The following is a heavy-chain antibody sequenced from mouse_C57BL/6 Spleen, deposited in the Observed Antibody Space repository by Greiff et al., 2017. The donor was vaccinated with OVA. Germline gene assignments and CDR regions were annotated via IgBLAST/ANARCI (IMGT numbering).Heavy chain of an antibody. V-gene: IGHV1-61*01. Sequence: QVQLQQPGAELVRPGSSVKLSCKASGYTFTSYWMDWVKQRPGQGLEWIGNIYPSDSDTHYNQKFKDKATLTVDKSTSPAYMQISSLTSEDSAVYYCARTYYDFYMDYWGQGTSVTVSS. CDR2: IYPSDSDT. J-gene: IGHJ4*01. CDR1: GYTFTSYW. D-gene: IGHD2-4*01. CDR3: ARTYYDFYMDY.